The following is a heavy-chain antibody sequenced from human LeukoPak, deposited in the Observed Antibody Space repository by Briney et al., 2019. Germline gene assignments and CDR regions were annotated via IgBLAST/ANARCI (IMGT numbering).Heavy chain of an antibody. CDR3: ARGDRSDSPYYYYYMDV. D-gene: IGHD3-22*01. Sequence: SETLSLTCTVSGGSISSGSYYWSWIRQPAGKGLEWIVRIYTSGSTNYNPSLKSRVTISVDTSKNQFSLKLSSVTAADTAVYYCARGDRSDSPYYYYYMDVWGKGTTVTVSS. V-gene: IGHV4-61*02. CDR1: GGSISSGSYY. CDR2: IYTSGST. J-gene: IGHJ6*03.